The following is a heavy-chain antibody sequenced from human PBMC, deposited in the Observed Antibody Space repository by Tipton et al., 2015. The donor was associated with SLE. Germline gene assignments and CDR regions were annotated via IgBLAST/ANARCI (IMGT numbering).Heavy chain of an antibody. Sequence: SLRLSCAASGFTFSTYGMHWVRQAPGKGLEWVAVIWNDGSNKYYADSVKGRFTISRDNSKNTLYLQMDSLRPEDTAVYFCARAIYSGGRFGFDPWGLGTLVTVSS. CDR1: GFTFSTYG. CDR2: IWNDGSNK. D-gene: IGHD6-19*01. J-gene: IGHJ5*02. CDR3: ARAIYSGGRFGFDP. V-gene: IGHV3-33*08.